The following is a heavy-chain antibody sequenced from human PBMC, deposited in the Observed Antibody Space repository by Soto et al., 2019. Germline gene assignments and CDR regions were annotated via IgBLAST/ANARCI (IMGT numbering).Heavy chain of an antibody. CDR1: GFTFSNYA. D-gene: IGHD1-26*01. J-gene: IGHJ4*02. Sequence: GGSLRLSCTASGFTFSNYAMSWVRQAPGKGLEWVSGISNRGGSTYYADSVKGRFTISRDNSKNTLYLQMNSLRAEDTAVYYCASDSGSYYASTLDYWGQGTLVTVSS. CDR3: ASDSGSYYASTLDY. CDR2: ISNRGGST. V-gene: IGHV3-23*01.